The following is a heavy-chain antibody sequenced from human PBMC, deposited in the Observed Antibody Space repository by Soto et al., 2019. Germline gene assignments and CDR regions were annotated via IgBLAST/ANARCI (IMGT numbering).Heavy chain of an antibody. CDR1: GYTFTSYD. CDR2: MNPNSGNT. CDR3: ARARSGYPLYYYYYVDV. V-gene: IGHV1-8*01. J-gene: IGHJ6*03. Sequence: ASVKVSCKASGYTFTSYDINWVRQATGQGLEWMGWMNPNSGNTGYAQKFQGRVTMTRNTSISTAYMELSSLRSEDTAVYYCARARSGYPLYYYYYVDVWGKGTTVTVSS. D-gene: IGHD3-3*01.